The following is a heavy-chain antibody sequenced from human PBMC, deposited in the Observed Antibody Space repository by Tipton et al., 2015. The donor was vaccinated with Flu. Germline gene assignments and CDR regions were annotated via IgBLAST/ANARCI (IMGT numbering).Heavy chain of an antibody. V-gene: IGHV4-39*01. CDR3: ARRYYYDSSGYDY. CDR1: GGSISSSSYY. J-gene: IGHJ4*02. CDR2: IYYSGST. Sequence: TLSLTCTVSGGSISSSSYYWGWIRQPPGKGLEWIGSIYYSGSTYYNPSLKSRVTISVDTSKNQFSLKLSSVTAADTAVYHCARRYYYDSSGYDYWGQGTLVTVSS. D-gene: IGHD3-22*01.